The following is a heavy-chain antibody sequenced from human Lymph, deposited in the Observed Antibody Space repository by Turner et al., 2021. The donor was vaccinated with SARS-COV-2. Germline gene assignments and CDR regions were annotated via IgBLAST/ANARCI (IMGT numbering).Heavy chain of an antibody. CDR1: GFTFSSYS. D-gene: IGHD6-13*01. J-gene: IGHJ4*02. CDR2: ISSSSNYI. CDR3: ARRSWQDY. V-gene: IGHV3-21*01. Sequence: EVQLAVSGGGSVKPGGSLSLSCAASGFTFSSYSLNWVRQAPGKGVEWFSSISSSSNYIYYADSVKGRFTISRDNAKNSLYLQMNGLGAEDTAVYYCARRSWQDYWGQGTLVTVSS.